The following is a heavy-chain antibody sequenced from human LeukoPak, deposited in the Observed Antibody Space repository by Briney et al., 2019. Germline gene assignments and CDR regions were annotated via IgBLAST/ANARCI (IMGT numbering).Heavy chain of an antibody. CDR1: GYTFTSYD. CDR2: MNPNSGNT. CDR3: ATYAHDSSYYYYYYMDV. Sequence: ASVKVSCKASGYTFTSYDINWVRQATGQGLEWMGWMNPNSGNTGYAQKFQGRVTITTDESTSTAYMELSSLRSEDTAVYYCATYAHDSSYYYYYYMDVWGKGTTVTVSS. V-gene: IGHV1-8*01. D-gene: IGHD5-18*01. J-gene: IGHJ6*03.